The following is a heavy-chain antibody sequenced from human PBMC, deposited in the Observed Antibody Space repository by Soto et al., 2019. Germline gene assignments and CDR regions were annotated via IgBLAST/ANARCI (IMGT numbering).Heavy chain of an antibody. Sequence: AASVKVSCKASGYTFTSYDINWVRQATGQGLEWMGWMNPNSGNTGYAQKFQGRDTMTRNTSISTAYMELSSLRSEDTAVYYCARVVARSRRYCSGGSCDAPVGYYYGMDVWGQGTTVTVSS. J-gene: IGHJ6*02. D-gene: IGHD2-15*01. CDR2: MNPNSGNT. CDR1: GYTFTSYD. CDR3: ARVVARSRRYCSGGSCDAPVGYYYGMDV. V-gene: IGHV1-8*01.